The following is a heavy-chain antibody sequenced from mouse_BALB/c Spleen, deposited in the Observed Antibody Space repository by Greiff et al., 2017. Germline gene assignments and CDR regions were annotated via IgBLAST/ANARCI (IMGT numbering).Heavy chain of an antibody. CDR1: GFTFSSYT. CDR3: TREREYYAMDY. V-gene: IGHV5-6-4*01. CDR2: ISSGGSYT. Sequence: EVQVVESGGGLVKPGGSLKLSCAASGFTFSSYTMSWVRQTPEKRLEWVATISSGGSYTYYPDSVKGRFTISRDNAKNTLYLQMSSLKSEDTAMYYCTREREYYAMDYWGQGTSVTVSS. J-gene: IGHJ4*01.